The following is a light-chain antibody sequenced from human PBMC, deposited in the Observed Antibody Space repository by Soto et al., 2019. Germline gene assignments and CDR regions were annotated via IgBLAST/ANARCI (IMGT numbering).Light chain of an antibody. CDR3: QQYGSSPRT. CDR1: QSISSNY. V-gene: IGKV3-20*01. CDR2: GAS. J-gene: IGKJ1*01. Sequence: EIVMTQSPGTLSLSPGERATLSCRASQSISSNYLAWLQQKPGQAPRLLIYGASSRATGIPDRFSGSGSGTDFTLTISRLEPEDFAMYYCQQYGSSPRTFGQGTNVEIK.